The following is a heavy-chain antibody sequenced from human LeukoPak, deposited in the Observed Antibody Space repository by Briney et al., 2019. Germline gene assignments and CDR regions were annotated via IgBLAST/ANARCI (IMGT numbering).Heavy chain of an antibody. J-gene: IGHJ4*02. CDR3: ARGTAVVIPTFDY. CDR2: ISGSGGST. CDR1: GFTFSSYG. D-gene: IGHD3-16*02. V-gene: IGHV3-23*01. Sequence: GGSLRLSCAASGFTFSSYGMSWVRQAPGKGLEWVSAISGSGGSTYYADSVKGRFTISRDNAKNSVYLQMNSLRAEDTALYFCARGTAVVIPTFDYWGQGILVTVSS.